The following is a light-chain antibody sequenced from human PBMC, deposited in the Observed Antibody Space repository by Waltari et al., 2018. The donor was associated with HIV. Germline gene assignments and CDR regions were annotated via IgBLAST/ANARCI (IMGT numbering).Light chain of an antibody. Sequence: EIVLTQSPGTLSLSPGAGATLSCRASQSVSSSYLAWYQQKPGQAPRLLIYGASNRATGIPDRFRGSGSGTDFTFTISRLEPEDTAVYYCQQYGRSPYTFGQGTNLRIK. CDR3: QQYGRSPYT. J-gene: IGKJ2*01. V-gene: IGKV3-20*01. CDR2: GAS. CDR1: QSVSSSY.